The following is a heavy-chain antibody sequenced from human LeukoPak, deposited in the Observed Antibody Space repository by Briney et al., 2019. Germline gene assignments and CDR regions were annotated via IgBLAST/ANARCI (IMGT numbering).Heavy chain of an antibody. D-gene: IGHD1-26*01. CDR1: GGSISSTSYY. Sequence: SETLSLTCTVSGGSISSTSYYWSWIRQPAGKGLEWIGRIYTSGSTNYNPSLKSRVTISVDTSKNQFSLKLSSVTAADTAVYYCARAHIPYSGSPTWTFDYWGQGTLVTVSS. V-gene: IGHV4-61*02. CDR3: ARAHIPYSGSPTWTFDY. J-gene: IGHJ4*02. CDR2: IYTSGST.